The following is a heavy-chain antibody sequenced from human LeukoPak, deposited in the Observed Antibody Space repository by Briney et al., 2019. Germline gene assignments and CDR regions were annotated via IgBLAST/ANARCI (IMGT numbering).Heavy chain of an antibody. CDR3: AKASGPTLDTAMAYFDY. CDR1: GFTLSLYR. D-gene: IGHD5-18*01. J-gene: IGHJ4*02. CDR2: IGSSTTGSSI. V-gene: IGHV3-48*01. Sequence: GGSLRLSCAASGFTLSLYRVNWVRQAPGKGLEWVSHIGSSTTGSSIYYADSVRGRFTISRDNAKNSLYLQMNSLRAEDTAVYYCAKASGPTLDTAMAYFDYWGQGTLVTVSS.